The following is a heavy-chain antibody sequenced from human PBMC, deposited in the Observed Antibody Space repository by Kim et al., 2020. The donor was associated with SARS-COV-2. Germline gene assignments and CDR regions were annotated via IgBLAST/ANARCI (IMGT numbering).Heavy chain of an antibody. V-gene: IGHV3-30*04. Sequence: GGSLRLSCAASGFTFSSYAMHWVRQAPGKGLEWVAVISYDGSNKYYADSVKGRFTISRDKSKNMLYLQMNSLRTEDTAMYYCARDGTYYYDSSALPDDYWGQGTLVTVSS. CDR3: ARDGTYYYDSSALPDDY. CDR1: GFTFSSYA. CDR2: ISYDGSNK. J-gene: IGHJ4*02. D-gene: IGHD3-22*01.